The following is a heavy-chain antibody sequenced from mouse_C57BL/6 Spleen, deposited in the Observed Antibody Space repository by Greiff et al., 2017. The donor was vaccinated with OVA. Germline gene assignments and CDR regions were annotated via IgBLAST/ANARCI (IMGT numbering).Heavy chain of an antibody. D-gene: IGHD1-1*01. CDR3: AREAITTVVATRYAMDY. J-gene: IGHJ4*01. Sequence: DVKLQASGPGLVKPSQSLSLTCSVTGYSITSGYYWNWIRQFPGNKLEWMGYISYDGSNNYNPSFKNRISITRDTSKNQFFLKLNSVTTEDTATYYCAREAITTVVATRYAMDYWGQGTSVTVSS. CDR1: GYSITSGYY. V-gene: IGHV3-6*01. CDR2: ISYDGSN.